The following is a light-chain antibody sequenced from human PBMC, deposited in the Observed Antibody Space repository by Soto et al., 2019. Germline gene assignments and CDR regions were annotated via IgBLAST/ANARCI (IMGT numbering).Light chain of an antibody. CDR2: GAS. CDR1: QSVSSSY. CDR3: QQYGSSPPYT. Sequence: EIVLTQSPGTLSLSPGERATLSYRASQSVSSSYFASYQQQPGQAPSLLIYGASSRATGIPERFSGSGSGTNFTLIISRLEPADVAVYYCQQYGSSPPYTFGQGTKVDIK. J-gene: IGKJ2*01. V-gene: IGKV3-20*01.